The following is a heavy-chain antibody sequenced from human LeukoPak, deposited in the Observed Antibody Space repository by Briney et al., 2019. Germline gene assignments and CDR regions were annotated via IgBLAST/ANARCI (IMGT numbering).Heavy chain of an antibody. D-gene: IGHD6-13*01. CDR2: INPNSGGT. J-gene: IGHJ4*02. CDR1: GYTFTGYY. CDR3: ARVRIAAAGTSNY. V-gene: IGHV1-2*06. Sequence: ASVKVSCKASGYTFTGYYMHWVRQAPGQGLEWMGRINPNSGGTNYAQKFQGRVTMTRDTSISTAYMELSRLRSDDMAVYYCARVRIAAAGTSNYWGQGTLVTVSS.